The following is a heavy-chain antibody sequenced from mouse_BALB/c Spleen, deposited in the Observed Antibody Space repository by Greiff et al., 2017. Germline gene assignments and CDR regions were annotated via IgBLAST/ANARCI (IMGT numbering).Heavy chain of an antibody. CDR2: IDPSDSYT. Sequence: QVQLQQSGAELVKPGASVKLSCKASGYTFTSYWMHWVKQRPGQGLEWIGEIDPSDSYTNYNQKFKGKATLTVDKSSSTAYMQLSSLTSEDSAVYYCAGGNVYWYFDVWGAGTTVTVSS. V-gene: IGHV1-69*02. D-gene: IGHD2-1*01. CDR3: AGGNVYWYFDV. CDR1: GYTFTSYW. J-gene: IGHJ1*01.